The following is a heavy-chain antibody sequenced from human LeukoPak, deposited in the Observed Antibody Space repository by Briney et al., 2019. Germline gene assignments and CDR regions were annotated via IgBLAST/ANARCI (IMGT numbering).Heavy chain of an antibody. CDR2: INPNSGGT. CDR3: ARSNDYGDYVLPTHFDY. D-gene: IGHD4-17*01. J-gene: IGHJ4*02. CDR1: GYTFTGYY. Sequence: GASVKVSCKASGYTFTGYYMHWVRQAPGQGLEWMGWINPNSGGTNYAQKFQGRVTMTRDTSISTAYMELSSLRSEDTAVYYCARSNDYGDYVLPTHFDYWGQGTLVTVSS. V-gene: IGHV1-2*02.